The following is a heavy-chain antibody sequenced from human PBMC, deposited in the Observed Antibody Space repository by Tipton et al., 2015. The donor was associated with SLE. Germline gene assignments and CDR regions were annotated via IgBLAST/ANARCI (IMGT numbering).Heavy chain of an antibody. CDR2: IFSSGST. J-gene: IGHJ4*02. V-gene: IGHV4-4*07. CDR1: GGSISSYY. Sequence: TLSLTCTVSGGSISSYYWSWIRQPPGKGLEWIGRIFSSGSTIYNPSIKSRVTLSVDTSKNQFSLGVTSVTAADTAVYYCARGGGSYYDYWGQGTLVTVSS. D-gene: IGHD1-26*01. CDR3: ARGGGSYYDY.